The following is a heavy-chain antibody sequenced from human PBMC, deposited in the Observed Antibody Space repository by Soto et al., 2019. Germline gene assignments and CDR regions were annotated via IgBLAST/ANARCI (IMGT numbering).Heavy chain of an antibody. D-gene: IGHD2-8*01. CDR2: IYWDDDK. J-gene: IGHJ4*02. V-gene: IGHV2-5*02. CDR1: GFSLFTRGVG. Sequence: QITLKESGPTLVKPTQPLTLTCTFSGFSLFTRGVGVGWIRQPPGKALEWLALIYWDDDKRYSPSLKGRLTITKDTSKKQVVITMTNMEAVDTATYYCTHSESALNDYWGQGTLVTVSS. CDR3: THSESALNDY.